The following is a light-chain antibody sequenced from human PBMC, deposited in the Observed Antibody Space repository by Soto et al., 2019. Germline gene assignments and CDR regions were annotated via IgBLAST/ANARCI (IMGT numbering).Light chain of an antibody. J-gene: IGKJ1*01. CDR2: GAS. V-gene: IGKV3-20*01. CDR3: QQYGNSLTWT. Sequence: EIVLTQSPGTLSLSPGERATLSCRASQSVSSSYLALYQQKPGQAPRLLIYGASSRASGIPDRFSGSGSGNDFPLTISRLEPEDFAVYSCQQYGNSLTWTFGQGTKVDI. CDR1: QSVSSSY.